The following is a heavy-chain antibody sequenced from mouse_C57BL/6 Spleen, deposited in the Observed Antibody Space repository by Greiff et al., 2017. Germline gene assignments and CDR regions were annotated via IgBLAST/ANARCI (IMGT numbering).Heavy chain of an antibody. V-gene: IGHV10-3*01. D-gene: IGHD4-1*01. CDR3: VRGELGRDYFDY. CDR1: GFTFNTYA. Sequence: DVMLVESGGGLVQPKGSLKLSCAASGFTFNTYAMHWVRQAPGKGLEWVARIRSKSSNYATYYADSVKDRFTISRDDSQSMLYLQMNNLKTEDTAMYYCVRGELGRDYFDYWGQGTTLTVSS. CDR2: IRSKSSNYAT. J-gene: IGHJ2*01.